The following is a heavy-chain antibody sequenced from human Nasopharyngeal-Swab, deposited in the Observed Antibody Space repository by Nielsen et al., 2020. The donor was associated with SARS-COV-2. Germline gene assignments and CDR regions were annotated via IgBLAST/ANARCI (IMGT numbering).Heavy chain of an antibody. V-gene: IGHV3-33*01. CDR3: ARGTGSYYTYYYYYMDV. D-gene: IGHD3-10*01. J-gene: IGHJ6*03. CDR2: IWYDGSNK. CDR1: GFTFSSYG. Sequence: GESLKISCAASGFTFSSYGMHWVRQAPGKGLEWVAVIWYDGSNKHYADSVKGRFTISRDNSKNTLYLQMNSLRAEDTAVYYCARGTGSYYTYYYYYMDVWGKGTTVTVSS.